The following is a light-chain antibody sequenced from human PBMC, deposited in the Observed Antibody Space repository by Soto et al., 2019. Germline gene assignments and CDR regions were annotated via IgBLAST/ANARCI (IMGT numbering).Light chain of an antibody. J-gene: IGKJ5*01. CDR1: QSVSSSY. V-gene: IGKV3-20*01. CDR3: QQYGSSRIT. Sequence: EIVMTQSPATLSVSPGDRATLSCRASQSVSSSYLAWYQQKPGQAPRLLIYGASSRATGIPDRFSGSGSGTDFTLTISRLEPEDFAVYYCQQYGSSRITFGQGTRLEI. CDR2: GAS.